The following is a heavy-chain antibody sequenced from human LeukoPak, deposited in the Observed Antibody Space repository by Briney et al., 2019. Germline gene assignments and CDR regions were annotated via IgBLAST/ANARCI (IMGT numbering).Heavy chain of an antibody. CDR1: GGSFSGYY. J-gene: IGHJ4*02. CDR2: IHHSGST. D-gene: IGHD3-16*01. CDR3: ARHGGFFFDY. Sequence: SETLSLTCAVYGGSFSGYYWSWIRQPPGKGLEWIGEIHHSGSTKYNPSLKSRAVISEDTSKNQFSLKLTSVTDADTAVYYCARHGGFFFDYWGQGILVTVSS. V-gene: IGHV4-34*01.